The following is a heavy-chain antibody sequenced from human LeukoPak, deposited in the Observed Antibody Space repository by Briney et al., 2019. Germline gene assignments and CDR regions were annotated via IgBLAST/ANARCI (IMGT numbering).Heavy chain of an antibody. CDR1: GGTFSNYA. CDR3: ARSYSSSWYAFDM. V-gene: IGHV1-18*01. D-gene: IGHD6-6*01. Sequence: GASVKVSCKASGGTFSNYAITWVRQAPGQGLEWMGWISTYNGNTKYAQKLQGRVTMTTDTSTSTAYMELRSLRSDDTAVYYCARSYSSSWYAFDMWGQGTVVTVSS. CDR2: ISTYNGNT. J-gene: IGHJ3*02.